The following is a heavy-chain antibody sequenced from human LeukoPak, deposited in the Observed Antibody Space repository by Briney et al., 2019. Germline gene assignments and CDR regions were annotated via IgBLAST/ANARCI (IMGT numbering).Heavy chain of an antibody. J-gene: IGHJ4*02. Sequence: GGSLRLSCAASGFTFDDYAMHWVRQAPGKGLEWVAFIRYDGSNKYYADSVKGRFTISRDNSKNTLYLQMNSLRAEDTAVHYCAKLLMRGSGRDFDYWGQGTLVTVSS. CDR2: IRYDGSNK. CDR3: AKLLMRGSGRDFDY. CDR1: GFTFDDYA. V-gene: IGHV3-30*02. D-gene: IGHD3-10*01.